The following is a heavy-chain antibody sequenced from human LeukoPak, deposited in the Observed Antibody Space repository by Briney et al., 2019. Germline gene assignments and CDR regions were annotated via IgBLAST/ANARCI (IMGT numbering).Heavy chain of an antibody. CDR1: GFTFSSYS. CDR2: ISSSSSYI. Sequence: GGSLRLSCAASGFTFSSYSMNWVRQAPGKGLEWVSSISSSSSYIYYADSVKGRFTISRDNAKNSLYLQMNSLRAEDTAVYYCARDHLDVLLWFGGYYFDYWGQGTLVTVSS. CDR3: ARDHLDVLLWFGGYYFDY. V-gene: IGHV3-21*01. J-gene: IGHJ4*02. D-gene: IGHD3-10*01.